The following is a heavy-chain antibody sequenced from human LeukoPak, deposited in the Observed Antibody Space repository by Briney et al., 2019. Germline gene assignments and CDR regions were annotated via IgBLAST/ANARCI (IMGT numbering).Heavy chain of an antibody. J-gene: IGHJ6*03. CDR1: GGSISSSNW. Sequence: SETLSLTCAVSGGSISSSNWWSWVRQPPGKGLEWIGEIYHSGSTNYNPSLKSRVTVSVDKSKNQFSLKLSSVTAADTAVYYCARASPDTYYYYYMDVWGKGTTVTVSS. CDR3: ARASPDTYYYYYMDV. CDR2: IYHSGST. V-gene: IGHV4-4*02. D-gene: IGHD1-14*01.